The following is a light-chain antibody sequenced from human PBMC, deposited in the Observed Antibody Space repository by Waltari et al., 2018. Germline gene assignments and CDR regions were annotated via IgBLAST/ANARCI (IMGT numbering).Light chain of an antibody. CDR1: QSISRN. V-gene: IGKV3-15*01. CDR2: GAS. CDR3: QQYNNWRT. Sequence: EILMTQSPATLHVSPGETATLSRRASQSISRNLAWYQQKPGQAPRLLIYGASTRATGVPDKFSGSGSGTDFILTISSLQSEDLAVYYCQQYNNWRTFGQGTKLEIK. J-gene: IGKJ2*01.